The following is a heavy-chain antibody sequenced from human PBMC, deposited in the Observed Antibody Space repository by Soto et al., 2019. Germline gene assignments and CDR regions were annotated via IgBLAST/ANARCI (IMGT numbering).Heavy chain of an antibody. CDR2: ISSSSSYI. CDR3: ARTYCSSTSCYEGYFDY. D-gene: IGHD2-2*01. CDR1: GFTFSSYS. V-gene: IGHV3-21*01. J-gene: IGHJ4*02. Sequence: GGSLRLSCAASGFTFSSYSMNWVRPAPGKGLELVSSISSSSSYIYYADSVKGRFTISRDNAKNSLYLQMNSLRAEDTAVYYCARTYCSSTSCYEGYFDYWGQGALVTVSS.